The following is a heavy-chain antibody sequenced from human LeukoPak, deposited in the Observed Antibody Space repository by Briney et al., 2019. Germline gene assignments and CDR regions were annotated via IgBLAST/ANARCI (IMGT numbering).Heavy chain of an antibody. CDR2: INHSGST. CDR3: ARRYCSGGSCYLYYFDY. CDR1: GGSFSGYY. D-gene: IGHD2-15*01. J-gene: IGHJ4*02. V-gene: IGHV4-34*01. Sequence: SETLSLTCTVSGGSFSGYYWSWIRQPPGKGLEWIGEINHSGSTNYNPSLKSRVTISVDTSKNQFSLKLSSVTAADTAVYYCARRYCSGGSCYLYYFDYWGQGTLVTVSS.